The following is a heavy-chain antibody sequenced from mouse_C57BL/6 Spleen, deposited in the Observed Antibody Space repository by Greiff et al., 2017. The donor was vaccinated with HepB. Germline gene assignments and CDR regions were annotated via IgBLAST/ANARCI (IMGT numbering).Heavy chain of an antibody. J-gene: IGHJ2*01. CDR1: GFNIKDDY. V-gene: IGHV14-4*01. CDR2: IDPENGDT. CDR3: TTTSYDGYYEDY. Sequence: EVQLQQSGAELVRPGASVKLSCTASGFNIKDDYMHWVKQRPEQGLEWIGWIDPENGDTEYASKFQGKATITADTSSNTAYLQLSSLTSEDTAVYYCTTTSYDGYYEDYWGQGTTLTVSS. D-gene: IGHD2-3*01.